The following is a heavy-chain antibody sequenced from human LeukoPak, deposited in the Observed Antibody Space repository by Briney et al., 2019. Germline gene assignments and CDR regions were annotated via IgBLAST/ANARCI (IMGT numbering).Heavy chain of an antibody. Sequence: GGSLRLSCAGSGFSFSTYGLSWVRQAPGKGLEWISYISSRSQTIYYADSVKGRFTISRDNAKNSLSLQMNSLRAEDTALYYCAKGPSTWLDYWGQGTLVTVSS. J-gene: IGHJ4*02. CDR1: GFSFSTYG. CDR2: ISSRSQTI. D-gene: IGHD5-12*01. V-gene: IGHV3-48*04. CDR3: AKGPSTWLDY.